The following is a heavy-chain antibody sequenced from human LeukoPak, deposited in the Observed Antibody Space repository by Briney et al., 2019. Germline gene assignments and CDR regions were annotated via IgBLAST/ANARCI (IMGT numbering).Heavy chain of an antibody. CDR3: ARSGDAYTPNY. CDR2: IYHSGST. D-gene: IGHD5-24*01. CDR1: GYSISSGYY. J-gene: IGHJ4*02. V-gene: IGHV4-38-2*01. Sequence: SETLSLTCAVSGYSISSGYYWGWIRQPPGKGLEWIGTIYHSGSTSYNPSLKSRVTISVDTSKNQFFLKLSSVTAADTGVYYCARSGDAYTPNYWGQGTLVTVSS.